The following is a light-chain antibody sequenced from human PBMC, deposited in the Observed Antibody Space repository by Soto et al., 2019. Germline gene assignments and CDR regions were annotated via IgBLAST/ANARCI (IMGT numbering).Light chain of an antibody. J-gene: IGKJ2*01. CDR1: QSVSGSY. Sequence: EIVLTQSPDTLSLSPGERATLSCRASQSVSGSYLAWYQQKPGQAPRLLIYVASSRATGIPDRFSGSGSGTDFTLTISRLEPGDFAVYYCQQYGSSPVTFGQGTKLEIK. V-gene: IGKV3-20*01. CDR3: QQYGSSPVT. CDR2: VAS.